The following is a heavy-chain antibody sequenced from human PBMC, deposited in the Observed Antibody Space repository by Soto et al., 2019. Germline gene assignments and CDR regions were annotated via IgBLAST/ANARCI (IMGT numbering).Heavy chain of an antibody. CDR1: GFTFSSYA. CDR3: ATDGDYDFWSGYHPLSYYYYGMDV. D-gene: IGHD3-3*01. V-gene: IGHV3-23*01. J-gene: IGHJ6*02. Sequence: EVQLLESGGGLVQPGGSLRLSCAASGFTFSSYAMSWVRQAPGKGLEWVSAMSGSGGSTYYADSVKGRFTISRDNSKNTLYLQIDSLRAEDTAVYYCATDGDYDFWSGYHPLSYYYYGMDVWGQGTTVTVSS. CDR2: MSGSGGST.